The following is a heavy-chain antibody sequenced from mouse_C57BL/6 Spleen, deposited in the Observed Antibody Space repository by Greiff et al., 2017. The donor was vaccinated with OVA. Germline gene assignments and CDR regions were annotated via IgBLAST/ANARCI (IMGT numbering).Heavy chain of an antibody. CDR3: ARAYYSNPLFDY. CDR1: GYAFSSSW. Sequence: VKLVESGPELVKPGASVKISCKASGYAFSSSWMNWVKQRPGKGLEWIGRIYPGDGDTNYNGKFKGKATLTADKSSSTAYMQLSSLTSEDSAVYFCARAYYSNPLFDYWGQGTTLTVSS. J-gene: IGHJ2*01. V-gene: IGHV1-82*01. CDR2: IYPGDGDT. D-gene: IGHD2-5*01.